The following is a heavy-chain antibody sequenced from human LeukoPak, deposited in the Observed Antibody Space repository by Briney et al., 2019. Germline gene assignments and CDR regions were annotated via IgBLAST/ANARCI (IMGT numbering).Heavy chain of an antibody. CDR1: GGTFSSYA. V-gene: IGHV1-69*05. J-gene: IGHJ4*02. CDR3: ASSVIVGEFDY. Sequence: APVKVSCKASGGTFSSYAISWVRQAPGQGLEWMGGIIPIFGTANYAQKFQGRVTITTDESTSTAYMELSSLRSEDTAVYYCASSVIVGEFDYWGQGTLVTVSS. D-gene: IGHD3-22*01. CDR2: IIPIFGTA.